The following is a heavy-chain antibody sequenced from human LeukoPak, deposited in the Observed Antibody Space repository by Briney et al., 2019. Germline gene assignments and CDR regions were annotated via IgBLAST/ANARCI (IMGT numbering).Heavy chain of an antibody. D-gene: IGHD5-18*01. V-gene: IGHV4-34*01. Sequence: SETLSLTCAVYGVSFSGYYWSWIRQPPGKGLEWIGEINHSGSTNYNPSLKSRVTISVDTSKNQFSLKLSSVTAADTAVYYCARRSGYSYGYSSGYWGQGTLVTVSS. J-gene: IGHJ4*02. CDR3: ARRSGYSYGYSSGY. CDR2: INHSGST. CDR1: GVSFSGYY.